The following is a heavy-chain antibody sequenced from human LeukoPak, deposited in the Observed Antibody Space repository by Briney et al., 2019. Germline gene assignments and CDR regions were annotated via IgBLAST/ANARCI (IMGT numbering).Heavy chain of an antibody. V-gene: IGHV3-23*01. CDR1: GLTFSSCA. Sequence: GGSLRLSCAASGLTFSSCAMSWVRQAPGKGLEWVSAISGSGGSTYYADSVKGRFTISRDNCKNTLYLQMNSLRAEDTAVYYCAKAAGIQLYDYWGQGTLVTVSS. J-gene: IGHJ4*02. D-gene: IGHD5-18*01. CDR2: ISGSGGST. CDR3: AKAAGIQLYDY.